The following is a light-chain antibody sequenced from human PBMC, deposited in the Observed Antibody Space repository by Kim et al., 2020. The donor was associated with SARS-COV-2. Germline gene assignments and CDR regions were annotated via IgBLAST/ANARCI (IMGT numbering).Light chain of an antibody. V-gene: IGKV1-5*01. J-gene: IGKJ1*01. Sequence: GDRVTIPCRASQSISSWLAWYQQKPGKAPKLLIYDASSLESGVPSRFSGSGSGTEFTLTISSLQPDDFATYYCQQYNSYSVTFGQGTKVDIK. CDR1: QSISSW. CDR2: DAS. CDR3: QQYNSYSVT.